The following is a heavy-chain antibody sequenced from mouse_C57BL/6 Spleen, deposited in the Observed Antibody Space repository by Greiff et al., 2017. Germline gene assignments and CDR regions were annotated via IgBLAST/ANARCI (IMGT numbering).Heavy chain of an antibody. Sequence: VQLQQSGAELVRPGTSVKLSCKASGYTFTSYWMPWVKQRPGQGLEWIGVIDPSDSYTNYNQKFKGKATLTVDTSSSTAYMQLSSLTSEDSAVYYCARPYYRGAMDYWGQGTSVTVSS. CDR1: GYTFTSYW. CDR3: ARPYYRGAMDY. D-gene: IGHD2-12*01. CDR2: IDPSDSYT. V-gene: IGHV1-59*01. J-gene: IGHJ4*01.